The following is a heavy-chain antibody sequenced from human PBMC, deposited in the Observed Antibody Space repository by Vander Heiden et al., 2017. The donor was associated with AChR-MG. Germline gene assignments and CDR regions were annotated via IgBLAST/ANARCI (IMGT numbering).Heavy chain of an antibody. Sequence: EEQLVESGGALVQPGGSLRLSCAASGFTFKTYEMHGVRQGSGKGLEWVSAIGPTGDTYYSAPGAGRFTISRENAKNSMYLQIDSLRAGDKAVYFCTRALPTYDVRTYWYLDLWALVALVTIS. CDR1: GFTFKTYE. V-gene: IGHV3-13*01. CDR3: TRALPTYDVRTYWYLDL. J-gene: IGHJ2*01. D-gene: IGHD3-10*02. CDR2: IGPTGDT.